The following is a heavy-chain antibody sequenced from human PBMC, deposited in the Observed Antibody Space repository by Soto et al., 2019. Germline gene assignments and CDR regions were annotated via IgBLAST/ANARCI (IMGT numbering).Heavy chain of an antibody. V-gene: IGHV3-74*01. J-gene: IGHJ4*02. Sequence: EVQLVESGGGLVQPGGSLRLSCAASGFTFSDYWMHWVRQAPGKGLVWVSRTNVDGSEVNFADSVKGRFTISRDNAKNTLYLQMISLRVDDTALYYCARVPISAAGMGIDYWGQGTLVTVSS. D-gene: IGHD6-13*01. CDR3: ARVPISAAGMGIDY. CDR2: TNVDGSEV. CDR1: GFTFSDYW.